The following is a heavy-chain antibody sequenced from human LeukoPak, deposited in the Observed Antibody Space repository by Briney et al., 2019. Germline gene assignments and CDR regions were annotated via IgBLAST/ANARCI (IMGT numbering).Heavy chain of an antibody. Sequence: ASVKVSCKASGYTFTGYYMHWVRQAPGQGLGWMGIINPSGGSTSYAQKFQGRVTITRDTSTSTVYMELSSLRSEDTAVYYCARESGRDSSSWYIAVDRYGMDVWGQGTTVTVSS. D-gene: IGHD6-13*01. CDR3: ARESGRDSSSWYIAVDRYGMDV. J-gene: IGHJ6*02. V-gene: IGHV1-46*01. CDR1: GYTFTGYY. CDR2: INPSGGST.